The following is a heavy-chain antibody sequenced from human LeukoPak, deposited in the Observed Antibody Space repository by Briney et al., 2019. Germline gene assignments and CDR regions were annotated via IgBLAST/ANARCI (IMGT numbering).Heavy chain of an antibody. D-gene: IGHD3-10*01. J-gene: IGHJ4*02. V-gene: IGHV3-9*01. Sequence: PGRSLRLSCAASGFTFDDYAIHWVRQAPGKGLEWVSGISWNSGSIGYADSVKGRFTISRDNAKNSLYLQMNSLRAEDTAVYYCAIQKADLITMIRGIIAYWGQGTLVTVSS. CDR1: GFTFDDYA. CDR2: ISWNSGSI. CDR3: AIQKADLITMIRGIIAY.